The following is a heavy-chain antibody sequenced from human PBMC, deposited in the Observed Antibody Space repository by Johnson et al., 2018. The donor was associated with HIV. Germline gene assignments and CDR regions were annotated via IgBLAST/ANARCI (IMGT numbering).Heavy chain of an antibody. J-gene: IGHJ3*02. CDR2: LYRGGST. D-gene: IGHD2-15*01. CDR3: ARDRAVAATSGAGAFDI. Sequence: VQLVESGGGLIQPGGSLRLSCAASGFTVSSNYMGWVRQAPGKGLEWVSVLYRGGSTYYTDSVKGRFTISRDNSKNTLYLQMNSLRAEDTAVYYCARDRAVAATSGAGAFDIWGQGTTVTVSS. V-gene: IGHV3-66*03. CDR1: GFTVSSNY.